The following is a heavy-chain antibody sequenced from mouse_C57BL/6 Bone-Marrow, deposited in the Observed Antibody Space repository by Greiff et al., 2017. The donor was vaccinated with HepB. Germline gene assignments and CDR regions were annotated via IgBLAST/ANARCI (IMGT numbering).Heavy chain of an antibody. V-gene: IGHV1-53*01. D-gene: IGHD3-2*02. CDR2: INPSNGGT. Sequence: KQRPGQGLEWIGNINPSNGGTNYNEKFKSKATLTVDKSSSTAYMQLSSLTSEDSAVYYCARDSSGSTFAYWGQGTLVTVSA. J-gene: IGHJ3*01. CDR3: ARDSSGSTFAY.